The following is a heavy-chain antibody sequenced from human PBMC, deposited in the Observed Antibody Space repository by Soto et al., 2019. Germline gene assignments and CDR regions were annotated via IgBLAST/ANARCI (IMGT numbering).Heavy chain of an antibody. CDR2: IYYTGST. V-gene: IGHV4-59*11. CDR1: GGSINNHY. J-gene: IGHJ4*02. D-gene: IGHD7-27*01. CDR3: ARANWYSEY. Sequence: QVHLQESGPGLVKPSETLSLTCTVSGGSINNHYWSWIRQPPGKGLEWIGYIYYTGSTNYNPSLKSRVAMSVDTSKNHCSLNLTSRTAADTAIYYCARANWYSEYWGQGTLVTVSS.